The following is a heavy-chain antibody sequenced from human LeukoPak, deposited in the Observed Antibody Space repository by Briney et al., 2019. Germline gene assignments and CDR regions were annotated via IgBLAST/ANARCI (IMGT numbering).Heavy chain of an antibody. D-gene: IGHD2-15*01. J-gene: IGHJ6*02. CDR3: AANTGYCSGGSCYSAHNPDYYGMDV. V-gene: IGHV3-48*04. CDR1: GFTFSSYS. CDR2: ISSSSSTI. Sequence: GGSLRLSCAASGFTFSSYSMNWVRQAPGKGLEWVSYISSSSSTIYYADSVKGRFTISRDNAKNSLYLQMNSLRAEDTAVYYCAANTGYCSGGSCYSAHNPDYYGMDVWGQGTTVTVSS.